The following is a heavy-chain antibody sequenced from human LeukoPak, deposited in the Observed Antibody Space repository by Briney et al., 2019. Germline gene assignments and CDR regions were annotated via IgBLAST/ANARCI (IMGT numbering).Heavy chain of an antibody. CDR3: ARGGNSDLFDY. CDR2: IYYSGST. D-gene: IGHD4-23*01. CDR1: GGSISNYY. J-gene: IGHJ4*02. V-gene: IGHV4-59*01. Sequence: KPSETLSLTCTVSGGSISNYYWSWIRQPPGKGLEWIGYIYYSGSTKYNPSLKSRVTISVDTSKNQFSLRLSSVTAADTAVYYCARGGNSDLFDYWGQGTLVTVSS.